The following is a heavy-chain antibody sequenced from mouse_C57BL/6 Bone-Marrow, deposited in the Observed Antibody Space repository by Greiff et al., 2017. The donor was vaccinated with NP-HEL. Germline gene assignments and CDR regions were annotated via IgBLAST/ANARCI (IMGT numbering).Heavy chain of an antibody. CDR1: GYTFTSYW. CDR3: AREGTMSYYFAY. CDR2: IDPSDSET. D-gene: IGHD1-1*02. J-gene: IGHJ2*01. Sequence: QVQLQQPGAELVRPGSSVKLSCKASGYTFTSYWMHWVKQRPIQGLEWIGNIDPSDSETHYNQKFKDKATLTVDKSSSTAYMQLSSLTSEDSAVYYCAREGTMSYYFAYWGQGTTLTVSS. V-gene: IGHV1-52*01.